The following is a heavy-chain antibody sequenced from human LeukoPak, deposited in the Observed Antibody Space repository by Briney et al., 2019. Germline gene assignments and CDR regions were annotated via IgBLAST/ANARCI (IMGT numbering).Heavy chain of an antibody. V-gene: IGHV3-21*01. CDR2: ISGSSSYI. D-gene: IGHD6-6*01. CDR3: ARDFRHRVAARAGY. CDR1: GFTFSTYN. J-gene: IGHJ4*02. Sequence: PGGSLRLSCAASGFTFSTYNMNWVRQAPGKGLEWVSSISGSSSYIYYADSVKGRFSISRDNAKNSLYLQMNSLRAEDTAVYYCARDFRHRVAARAGYWGQGTLVTVSS.